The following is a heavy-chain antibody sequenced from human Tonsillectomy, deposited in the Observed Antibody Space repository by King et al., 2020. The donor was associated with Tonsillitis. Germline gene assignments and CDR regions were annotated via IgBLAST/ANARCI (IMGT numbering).Heavy chain of an antibody. V-gene: IGHV3-23*04. CDR2: ISGSGGST. J-gene: IGHJ3*02. CDR3: AKYREVAVNDAFDI. D-gene: IGHD6-19*01. Sequence: VQLVESGGGLVQPGGSLRLSCAVSGFTFKNYAMSWVRQAPGKGLEWVSAISGSGGSTYYAESVKGRFTISRVNSRNTLFLQMNSLRAEDTAVYYCAKYREVAVNDAFDIWGQGTMVTVSS. CDR1: GFTFKNYA.